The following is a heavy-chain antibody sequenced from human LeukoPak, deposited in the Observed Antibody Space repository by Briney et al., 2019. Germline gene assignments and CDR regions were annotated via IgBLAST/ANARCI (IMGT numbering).Heavy chain of an antibody. Sequence: SETLSLTCTVSGGSISSYYWSWIRQPPGKGLEWIGYIYYSGSTNYNPSLKSRVTISVDTSKNQFSLKLSSVTAADTAVYYCARDSDYYGSGSYSTAHYGMDVWGQGTTVTVSS. CDR3: ARDSDYYGSGSYSTAHYGMDV. D-gene: IGHD3-10*01. V-gene: IGHV4-59*01. CDR2: IYYSGST. J-gene: IGHJ6*02. CDR1: GGSISSYY.